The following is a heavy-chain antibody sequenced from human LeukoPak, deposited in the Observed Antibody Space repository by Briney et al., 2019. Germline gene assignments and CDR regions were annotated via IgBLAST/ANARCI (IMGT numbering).Heavy chain of an antibody. J-gene: IGHJ6*03. CDR2: IKPDGSGK. CDR3: GRDMYV. CDR1: GFTFSDCW. V-gene: IGHV3-7*01. Sequence: GGSLRLSCEASGFTFSDCWMSWVRQAPGRGLEWVANIKPDGSGKYYVDSVKGRFTISRDNAKNSVYLQLNSLRAEDTGVYYCGRDMYVWGKGTTVTVSS.